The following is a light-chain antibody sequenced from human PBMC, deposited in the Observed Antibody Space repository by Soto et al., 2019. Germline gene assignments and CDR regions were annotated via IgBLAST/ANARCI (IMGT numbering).Light chain of an antibody. Sequence: QSVLTQPPSVSAAPGQKVTISCSGSDSNIGKNYVSWYQQFPGTAPKLLIYDNDKRPSGIPERFSGSKSGTAATLGITGLQTGDGADYFCATWDSNLSEGVFGAGTKLTVL. CDR2: DND. V-gene: IGLV1-51*01. J-gene: IGLJ3*02. CDR1: DSNIGKNY. CDR3: ATWDSNLSEGV.